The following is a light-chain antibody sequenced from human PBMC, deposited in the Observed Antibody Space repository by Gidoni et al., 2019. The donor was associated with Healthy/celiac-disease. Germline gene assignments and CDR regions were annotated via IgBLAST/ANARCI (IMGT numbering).Light chain of an antibody. J-gene: IGKJ1*01. V-gene: IGKV3-15*01. CDR2: GAC. Sequence: IGSTTSPDTLSVSPGESAHIPCTASQMVRSNLAWYQQKPGQAPRLLIYGACTRATGIPARFSGCGSGPAFALTISSLQSEDLAFFYCQQYNYWPRRTFGQGTKVEIK. CDR3: QQYNYWPRRT. CDR1: QMVRSN.